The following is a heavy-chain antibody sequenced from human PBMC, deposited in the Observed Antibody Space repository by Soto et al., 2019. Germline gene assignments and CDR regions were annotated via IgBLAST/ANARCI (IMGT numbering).Heavy chain of an antibody. CDR1: GFTFSSYG. CDR2: IWYDGSNK. D-gene: IGHD5-12*01. V-gene: IGHV3-33*01. CDR3: ARALSGYDAFDI. J-gene: IGHJ3*02. Sequence: QVPLVESGGGVVQPGRSLRLSCAASGFTFSSYGMHWVRQAPGKGLEWVAVIWYDGSNKYYADSVKGRFTISRDNSKNTLYLQMNSLRAEDTAVYYCARALSGYDAFDIWGQGTMVTVSS.